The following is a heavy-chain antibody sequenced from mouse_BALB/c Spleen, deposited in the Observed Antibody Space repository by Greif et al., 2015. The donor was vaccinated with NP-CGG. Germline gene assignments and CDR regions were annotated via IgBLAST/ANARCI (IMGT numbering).Heavy chain of an antibody. J-gene: IGHJ1*01. V-gene: IGHV1S81*02. CDR1: GYTFTSYY. CDR3: TRGYYGNWYFDV. D-gene: IGHD2-1*01. Sequence: VHLVESGAELVKPGASVKLSCKASGYTFTSYYMYWVKQRPGQGLEWIGEINPSNGGTNFNEKLKSKATLTVDKSSSTAYMQLSSLTSEDSAVYYCTRGYYGNWYFDVWGAGTTVTVSS. CDR2: INPSNGGT.